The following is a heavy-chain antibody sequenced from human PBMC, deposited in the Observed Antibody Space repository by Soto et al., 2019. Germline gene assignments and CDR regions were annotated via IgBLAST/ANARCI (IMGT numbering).Heavy chain of an antibody. D-gene: IGHD3-10*01. Sequence: QTGGSLRLSCAASGFTFSSYAMHWVRQAPGKGLEWVAVISYDGSNKYYADSVKGRFTISRDNSKNTLYLQMNSLRAEDTAVYYCARDAHDGLLWFGELLGYFDYWGQGTLVTVSS. CDR2: ISYDGSNK. J-gene: IGHJ4*02. V-gene: IGHV3-30-3*01. CDR3: ARDAHDGLLWFGELLGYFDY. CDR1: GFTFSSYA.